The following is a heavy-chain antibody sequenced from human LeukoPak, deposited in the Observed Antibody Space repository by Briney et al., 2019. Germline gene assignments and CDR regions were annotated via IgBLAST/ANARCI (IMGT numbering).Heavy chain of an antibody. D-gene: IGHD1-7*01. J-gene: IGHJ4*02. CDR1: GGSISIGNYY. V-gene: IGHV4-30-4*01. CDR2: IYSSGST. CDR3: ARRRTGTYFFNY. Sequence: SETLSLTCTVSGGSISIGNYYWSWIRQPPGTGLEWIGYIYSSGSTYYNPSLESRVTISVDTSKNQFSLKLSSVTAADTAVYYCARRRTGTYFFNYWGQGTLVTVSS.